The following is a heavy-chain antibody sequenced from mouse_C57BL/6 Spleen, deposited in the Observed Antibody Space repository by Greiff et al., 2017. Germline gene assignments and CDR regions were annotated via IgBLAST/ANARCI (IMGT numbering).Heavy chain of an antibody. V-gene: IGHV5-17*01. Sequence: EVQLVESGGGLVKPGGSLKLSCAASGFTFSAYGMHWVRQAPEKGLEWVAYISSGSSTIYYADTVKGRFTISRDNAKNTLFLQMTSLRSEDTAMYYCARENYYGSSYGFAYWGQGTLVTVSA. CDR3: ARENYYGSSYGFAY. D-gene: IGHD1-1*01. J-gene: IGHJ3*01. CDR1: GFTFSAYG. CDR2: ISSGSSTI.